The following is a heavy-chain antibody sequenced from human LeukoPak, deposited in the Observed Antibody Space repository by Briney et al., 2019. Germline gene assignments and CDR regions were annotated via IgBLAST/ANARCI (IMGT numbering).Heavy chain of an antibody. CDR2: IYSGGTT. CDR1: GFTVSTNY. D-gene: IGHD5-12*01. Sequence: GGSLRLSCAASGFTVSTNYMSWVRQAPGKGLEWVSVIYSGGTTYYADSVKGRFTIIRDNSKNTLYLQMNSLRAEDTAVYYCARQRRGYSPNFDYWGQGTLVTVSS. V-gene: IGHV3-66*04. CDR3: ARQRRGYSPNFDY. J-gene: IGHJ4*02.